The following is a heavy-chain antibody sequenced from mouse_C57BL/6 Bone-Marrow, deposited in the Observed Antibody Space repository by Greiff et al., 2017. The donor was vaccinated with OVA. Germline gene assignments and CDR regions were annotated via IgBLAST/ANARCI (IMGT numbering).Heavy chain of an antibody. V-gene: IGHV1-5*01. CDR3: TRRDYGSSWWAMDY. J-gene: IGHJ4*01. Sequence: EVQLQQSGTVLARPGASVKMSCKTSGYTFTSYWMHWVKQRPGQGLEWIGAIYPGNSDTSYNQKFKGKAKLTAVTSASTAYMELSSLTNEDSAVYYCTRRDYGSSWWAMDYWGQGTSVTVSS. D-gene: IGHD1-1*01. CDR2: IYPGNSDT. CDR1: GYTFTSYW.